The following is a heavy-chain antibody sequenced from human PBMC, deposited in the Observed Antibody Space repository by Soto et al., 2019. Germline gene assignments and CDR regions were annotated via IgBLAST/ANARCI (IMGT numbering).Heavy chain of an antibody. CDR3: AKGVGYCRSTSWSPAYYFDY. D-gene: IGHD2-2*01. CDR2: ISAYNGNT. V-gene: IGHV1-18*01. CDR1: GYTFTSYG. Sequence: QVQLVQSGAEVKKPGASVKVSCKASGYTFTSYGISWVRQAPGQGLEWMGWISAYNGNTNYAQKLQGRVTMTTDTSTSPAYMELRRLRSDDTAVYYCAKGVGYCRSTSWSPAYYFDYWGQGTLVTVSS. J-gene: IGHJ4*02.